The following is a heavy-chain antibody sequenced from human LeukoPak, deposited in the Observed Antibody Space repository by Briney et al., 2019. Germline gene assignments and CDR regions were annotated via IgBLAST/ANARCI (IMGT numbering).Heavy chain of an antibody. J-gene: IGHJ1*01. D-gene: IGHD3-22*01. CDR2: INGDGSTT. CDR1: GFTFSRYW. Sequence: GGSLRLSCAASGFTFSRYWMHWVRQAPGKGLVWVSLINGDGSTTSYADPVKGGFTISRDNAKNTLYLQMNSLRAEDTAVYYCATGNYYDSRGYYTFGHWGQGTLVTVSS. CDR3: ATGNYYDSRGYYTFGH. V-gene: IGHV3-74*01.